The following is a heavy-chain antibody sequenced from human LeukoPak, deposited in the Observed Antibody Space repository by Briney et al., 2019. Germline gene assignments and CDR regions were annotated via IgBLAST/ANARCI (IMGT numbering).Heavy chain of an antibody. CDR1: GGSIGGHNNY. Sequence: PSETMSLTCIVSGGSIGGHNNYWGWIRQPPGKGLEWIGTIYYTGSTYYNPSLKSRVTMSIDTSKNQFSLNLSSVTAPDTAAYYCARDRGDYGFDYWGQGTLVTVSS. V-gene: IGHV4-39*07. J-gene: IGHJ4*02. CDR2: IYYTGST. D-gene: IGHD4/OR15-4a*01. CDR3: ARDRGDYGFDY.